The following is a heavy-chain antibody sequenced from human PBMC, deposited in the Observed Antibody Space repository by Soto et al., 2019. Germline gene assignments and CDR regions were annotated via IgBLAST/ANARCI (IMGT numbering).Heavy chain of an antibody. D-gene: IGHD3-3*01. Sequence: ASVKVSCKVSGYTLTELSMHWVRQAPGKGLEWMGGFDPEDGETIYAQKFQGRVTMTEDTSTDTAYMELSSLRSEDTAVYYCATDRLRFLEWNNYGMDVWGQGTTVTVSS. CDR2: FDPEDGET. V-gene: IGHV1-24*01. J-gene: IGHJ6*02. CDR3: ATDRLRFLEWNNYGMDV. CDR1: GYTLTELS.